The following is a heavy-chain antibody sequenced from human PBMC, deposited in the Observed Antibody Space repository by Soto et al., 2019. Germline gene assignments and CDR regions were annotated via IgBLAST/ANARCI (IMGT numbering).Heavy chain of an antibody. J-gene: IGHJ6*02. CDR3: ARDLLYNTARYLFYGMDV. V-gene: IGHV3-48*02. D-gene: IGHD3-10*01. CDR2: ISSSGSSI. CDR1: GFTFSTYT. Sequence: AGGCLRLSCAASGFTFSTYTMNWVRQAPGKGLEWVSYISSSGSSIYYADSVKGRFTISRDNAKNSLYLQMNSLRDEDTAVYYCARDLLYNTARYLFYGMDVWGQGTTVTVSS.